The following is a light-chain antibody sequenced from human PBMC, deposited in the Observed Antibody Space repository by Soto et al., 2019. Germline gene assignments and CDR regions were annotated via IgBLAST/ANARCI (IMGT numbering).Light chain of an antibody. CDR1: QTVGNN. V-gene: IGKV3-15*01. CDR2: GAS. CDR3: QQYNSWPPYT. Sequence: EIVMTQSPATLSVSPGERATLSCRASQTVGNNLAWYRQKPDQAPRLLMYGASTRATGIPARFSGSGSGTEFTLTISSLQSEDFAVYYCQQYNSWPPYTFGQGTKLEIK. J-gene: IGKJ2*01.